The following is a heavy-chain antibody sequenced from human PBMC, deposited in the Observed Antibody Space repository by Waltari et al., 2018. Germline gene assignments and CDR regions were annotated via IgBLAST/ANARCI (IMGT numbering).Heavy chain of an antibody. J-gene: IGHJ4*02. V-gene: IGHV4-34*01. Sequence: QVQLQQWGAGLLKPSETLSLTCAVYGGSFSGYYWSWYRQPRGKGLEWIGEINHSGSTNYNPSLKSRVTISVDTSKNQFSLKLSSVTAADTAVYYCAALGYCTNGVCYMWLDYWGQGTLVTVSS. CDR3: AALGYCTNGVCYMWLDY. CDR2: INHSGST. CDR1: GGSFSGYY. D-gene: IGHD2-8*01.